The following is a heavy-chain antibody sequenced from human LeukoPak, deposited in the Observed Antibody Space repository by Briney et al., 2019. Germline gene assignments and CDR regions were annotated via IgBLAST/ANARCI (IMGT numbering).Heavy chain of an antibody. CDR1: GGSISSSSYY. V-gene: IGHV4-39*01. Sequence: DTVSLPRTFSGGSISSSSYYWGWIRQPPGKGQEWIGSIYYSGSTYYNPSLKSRVTISVDTSKNQFSLKLSSVTAADTAVYYCARRSGRYGRIKIDYWGQGALVTVSS. J-gene: IGHJ4*02. D-gene: IGHD1-1*01. CDR2: IYYSGST. CDR3: ARRSGRYGRIKIDY.